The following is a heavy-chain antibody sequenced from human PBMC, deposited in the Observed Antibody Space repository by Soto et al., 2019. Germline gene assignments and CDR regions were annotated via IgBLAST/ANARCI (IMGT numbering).Heavy chain of an antibody. Sequence: SGGSLRLSCAASGFTFNSYGFNWVRQASGKGLEWVAVIWYDGNTKYYADSVKGRFTISRDNLKNTLYLQMNSLTAEDTAVYYCARPLVAPVAGPYYYGMDVWGQGTTVTVSS. D-gene: IGHD6-19*01. J-gene: IGHJ6*02. V-gene: IGHV3-33*01. CDR2: IWYDGNTK. CDR3: ARPLVAPVAGPYYYGMDV. CDR1: GFTFNSYG.